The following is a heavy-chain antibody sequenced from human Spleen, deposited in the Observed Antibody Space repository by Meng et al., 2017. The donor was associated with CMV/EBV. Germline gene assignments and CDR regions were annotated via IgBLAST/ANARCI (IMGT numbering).Heavy chain of an antibody. Sequence: SLKISCAASGFTFSSYSMNWVRQAPGKGLEWVSGISWNGVTKGYAGSVKGRFTISRDNAKNSLYLQMNSLRVEDTAFYFCARDMTLRLPSGSGFDYWGQGTLVTVSS. J-gene: IGHJ4*02. V-gene: IGHV3-9*01. D-gene: IGHD3-10*01. CDR3: ARDMTLRLPSGSGFDY. CDR1: GFTFSSYS. CDR2: ISWNGVTK.